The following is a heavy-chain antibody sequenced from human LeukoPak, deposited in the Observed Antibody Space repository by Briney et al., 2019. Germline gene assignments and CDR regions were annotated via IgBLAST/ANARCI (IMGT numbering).Heavy chain of an antibody. J-gene: IGHJ4*02. CDR1: GYTFTGYY. CDR3: ARDLSGGDWRRYYFDY. V-gene: IGHV1-2*02. D-gene: IGHD2-21*02. Sequence: GASVKVSCKASGYTFTGYYMHWVRQAPGQGLEWMGWINPNSGGTNYAQKFQGRVAMTRDTSISTAYMELSRLRSDDTAVYYCARDLSGGDWRRYYFDYWGQGTLVTVSS. CDR2: INPNSGGT.